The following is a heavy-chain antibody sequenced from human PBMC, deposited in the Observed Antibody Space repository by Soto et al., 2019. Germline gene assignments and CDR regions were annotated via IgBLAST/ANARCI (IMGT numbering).Heavy chain of an antibody. Sequence: SETLSLTCTVSGGSISRGGYYWSWIRQHPGTGLEWIGYVYNSGSTNYNPSLKSRVTISVDTSKNQFSLKVNSVTAADTAVYYCARRAVVEVTGSLDNWIDPWGKGILVTVSS. J-gene: IGHJ5*02. V-gene: IGHV4-61*08. CDR3: ARRAVVEVTGSLDNWIDP. D-gene: IGHD2-21*01. CDR2: VYNSGST. CDR1: GGSISRGGYY.